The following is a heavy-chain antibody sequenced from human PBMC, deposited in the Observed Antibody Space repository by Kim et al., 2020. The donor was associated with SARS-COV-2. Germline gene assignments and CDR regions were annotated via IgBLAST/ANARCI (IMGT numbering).Heavy chain of an antibody. V-gene: IGHV3-53*04. D-gene: IGHD6-19*01. J-gene: IGHJ4*02. Sequence: GGSLRLSCAASGFTVSSNYMSWVRQAPGKGLEWVSVIYSGGSTYYADSVKGRFTISRHNSKNTLYLQMNSLRAEDTAVYYCARGGFSRGIAVAGNPMLFDYWGQGTLVTVSS. CDR1: GFTVSSNY. CDR2: IYSGGST. CDR3: ARGGFSRGIAVAGNPMLFDY.